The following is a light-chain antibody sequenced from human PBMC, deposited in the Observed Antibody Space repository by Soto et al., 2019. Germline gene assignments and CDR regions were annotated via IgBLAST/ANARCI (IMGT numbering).Light chain of an antibody. V-gene: IGKV3-20*01. CDR2: GAS. CDR1: QNVDNNF. Sequence: ENVLTQSPGTLSLSPGERATLSCRASQNVDNNFLAWYQHKPGKPPSLLIFGASIRAAGIPGRFSGSGSGTDFTLSISRLEPEDFVGYHCQQYGSLPYAFGRGTKLDI. CDR3: QQYGSLPYA. J-gene: IGKJ2*01.